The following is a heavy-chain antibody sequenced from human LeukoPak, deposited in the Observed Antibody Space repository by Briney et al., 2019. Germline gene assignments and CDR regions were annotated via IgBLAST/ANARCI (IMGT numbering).Heavy chain of an antibody. CDR1: GGPFSGYY. Sequence: SETLSLTCAVYGGPFSGYYWSWIRQPPGKGLEWIGEINHSGSTNYNPSLKSRVTISVDTSKNQFSLKLSSVTAADTAVCYCARGPVPYYFDYWGQGTLVTVSS. CDR2: INHSGST. J-gene: IGHJ4*02. CDR3: ARGPVPYYFDY. V-gene: IGHV4-34*01.